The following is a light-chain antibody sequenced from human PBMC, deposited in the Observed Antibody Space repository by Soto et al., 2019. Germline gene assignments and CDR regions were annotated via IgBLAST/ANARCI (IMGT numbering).Light chain of an antibody. CDR3: CSYAPSSTYV. CDR1: SSDVGSYNL. J-gene: IGLJ1*01. V-gene: IGLV2-23*02. Sequence: QSALTQPASVSGSPGQSITISCTGTSSDVGSYNLVSWYQQHPGKAPKLMIYEVTQRPSGVANRFSGSKSGNTDSLTISGLQAEDEADYYCCSYAPSSTYVFGPGTQLTVL. CDR2: EVT.